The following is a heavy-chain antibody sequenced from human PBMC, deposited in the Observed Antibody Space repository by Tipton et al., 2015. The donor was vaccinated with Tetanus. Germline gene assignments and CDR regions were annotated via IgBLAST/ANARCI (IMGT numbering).Heavy chain of an antibody. CDR1: GGSISSYY. D-gene: IGHD2-2*01. J-gene: IGHJ5*02. CDR2: IYYSGST. Sequence: TLSLTCTVSGGSISSYYWSWIRQPPGKGLEWIGYIYYSGSTNYNPSLKSRVTISVDTSKNQFSLKLSSVTAADTAVYYCARGDQLPQFGGEWFDPWGQGTLGPVSS. V-gene: IGHV4-59*01. CDR3: ARGDQLPQFGGEWFDP.